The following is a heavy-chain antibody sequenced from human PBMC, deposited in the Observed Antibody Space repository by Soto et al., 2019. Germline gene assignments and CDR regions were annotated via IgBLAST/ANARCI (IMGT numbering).Heavy chain of an antibody. J-gene: IGHJ4*02. CDR2: INPGNGNT. CDR1: GYTFTSYA. D-gene: IGHD2-2*01. V-gene: IGHV1-3*01. Sequence: AAGKVSCKASGYTFTSYAMHWVRQAPGQRLEWMGWINPGNGNTKYSQRFQGRVTITRDTSASTAYMELSSLRSEDTAVYLCARSVALPDVPDYRGQGTLVTVSS. CDR3: ARSVALPDVPDY.